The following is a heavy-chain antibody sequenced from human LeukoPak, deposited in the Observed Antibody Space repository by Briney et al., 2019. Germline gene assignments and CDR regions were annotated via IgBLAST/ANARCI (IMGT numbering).Heavy chain of an antibody. CDR3: ARDSGYPDYFDY. J-gene: IGHJ4*02. D-gene: IGHD5-12*01. Sequence: GGSLRLSCAASGFTFSSYSMNWVRQAPGKGLEWDSYISSSSTTIYYADSVKGRFTISRDNAKNSLYLQMNSLRAEDTAVYYCARDSGYPDYFDYWGQGTLVTVSS. CDR2: ISSSSTTI. V-gene: IGHV3-48*04. CDR1: GFTFSSYS.